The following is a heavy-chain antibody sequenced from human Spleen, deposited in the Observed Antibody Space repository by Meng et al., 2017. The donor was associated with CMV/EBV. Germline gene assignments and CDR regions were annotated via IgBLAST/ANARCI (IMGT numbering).Heavy chain of an antibody. CDR1: GLTVINNY. CDR3: AKPGVERGHYYYGMDV. CDR2: IYIGGTT. V-gene: IGHV3-66*02. Sequence: GGSLRLSCAASGLTVINNYMTWVRQAPGKGLEWVSVIYIGGTTYYADSVKGRFTISRDNSKNTLYLQMNSLRAEDTAVYYCAKPGVERGHYYYGMDVWGQGTTVTVSS. D-gene: IGHD3-3*01. J-gene: IGHJ6*02.